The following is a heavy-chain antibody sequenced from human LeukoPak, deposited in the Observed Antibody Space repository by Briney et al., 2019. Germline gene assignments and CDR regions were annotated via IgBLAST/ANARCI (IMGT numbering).Heavy chain of an antibody. Sequence: GSLRLSCAASGFTFSSYWMHWVGQAPGKGLVWVSRINSDGSSTSYADSVKGRFTISRDNAKNTLYLQMNSLRAEDTAVYYCARGYYYDSSGYYYRYYYYYYGMVVWGQGTTVTVSS. D-gene: IGHD3-22*01. V-gene: IGHV3-74*01. CDR1: GFTFSSYW. J-gene: IGHJ6*02. CDR2: INSDGSST. CDR3: ARGYYYDSSGYYYRYYYYYYGMVV.